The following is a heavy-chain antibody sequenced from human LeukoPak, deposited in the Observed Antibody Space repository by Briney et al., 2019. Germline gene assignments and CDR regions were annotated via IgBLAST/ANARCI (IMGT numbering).Heavy chain of an antibody. Sequence: SETLSLTCTVSGYSISSGYYWGWIRQPPGKGLEWIGSIYHSGSTYYNPSLKSRVTISVDTSKNQFSLKLSSVTAADTAVYYCARSRISYGSGSSTWFDPWGQGTLVTVSS. V-gene: IGHV4-38-2*02. J-gene: IGHJ5*02. CDR2: IYHSGST. CDR3: ARSRISYGSGSSTWFDP. D-gene: IGHD3-10*01. CDR1: GYSISSGYY.